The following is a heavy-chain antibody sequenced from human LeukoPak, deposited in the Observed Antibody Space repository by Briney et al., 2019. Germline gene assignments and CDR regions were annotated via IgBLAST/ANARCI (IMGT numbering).Heavy chain of an antibody. CDR1: GFTFSSYS. D-gene: IGHD2-2*01. CDR2: ISSSSSTI. Sequence: GGSLRLSCAASGFTFSSYSMNWVRQAPGKGLEWVSYISSSSSTIYYADSVKGRFTISRDNSKNTLYLQMNSLRAEDTAVYYCARGYVVVPAAMGLWGRGTLVTVSS. J-gene: IGHJ4*02. CDR3: ARGYVVVPAAMGL. V-gene: IGHV3-48*01.